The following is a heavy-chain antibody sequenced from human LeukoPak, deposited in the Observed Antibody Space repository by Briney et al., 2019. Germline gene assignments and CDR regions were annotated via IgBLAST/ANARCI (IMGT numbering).Heavy chain of an antibody. CDR3: ARDKVLRYFDWLPVRDYYYYMDV. V-gene: IGHV3-74*01. CDR2: INSDGSST. D-gene: IGHD3-9*01. CDR1: GFTFSSYW. Sequence: GGSLRLSCAASGFTFSSYWMHWVRQAPGKGLVWVSRINSDGSSTSYADSVKGRFTISRDNAKNTLYLQMNSLRAEDTAVYYCARDKVLRYFDWLPVRDYYYYMDVWGKGTTVTISS. J-gene: IGHJ6*03.